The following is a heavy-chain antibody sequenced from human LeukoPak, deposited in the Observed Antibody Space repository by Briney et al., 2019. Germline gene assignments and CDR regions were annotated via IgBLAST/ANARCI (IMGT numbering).Heavy chain of an antibody. CDR3: ARDASTGSGSYDY. J-gene: IGHJ4*02. D-gene: IGHD3-10*01. Sequence: GSLRLSCAASGFTFSSYGTHWVRQAPGKGLEWVAVIWYDGSNKYYADSVKGRFTISRDNSKNTLYLQMNSLRAEDTAVYYCARDASTGSGSYDYWGQGTLVTVSS. V-gene: IGHV3-33*01. CDR2: IWYDGSNK. CDR1: GFTFSSYG.